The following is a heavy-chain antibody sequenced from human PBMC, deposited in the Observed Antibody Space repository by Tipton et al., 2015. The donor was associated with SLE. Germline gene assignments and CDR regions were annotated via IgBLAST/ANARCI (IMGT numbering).Heavy chain of an antibody. J-gene: IGHJ4*02. V-gene: IGHV4-39*01. CDR1: GGSISSYY. CDR3: ARHGGRYSAGGDYFDY. Sequence: TLSLTCTVSGGSISSYYWGWIHQPPGKGLEWIGSVYYTGSTYYNPSLNSRVSISVDTSKNQFSLKLTSVTAADTAVYYCARHGGRYSAGGDYFDYWVQGILVTVSS. D-gene: IGHD3-10*01. CDR2: VYYTGST.